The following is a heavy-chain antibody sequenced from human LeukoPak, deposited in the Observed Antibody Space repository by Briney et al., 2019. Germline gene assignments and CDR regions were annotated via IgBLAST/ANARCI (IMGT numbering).Heavy chain of an antibody. D-gene: IGHD4-23*01. V-gene: IGHV3-23*01. CDR3: AKEIRWQNWFDP. CDR1: GFTFSSNV. Sequence: PGGSLRLSCAASGFTFSSNVMSWVRQAPGKGLERVSGVSGSGGTTFYADSVKGRFTISRDNSKNTLYVQMNSLRAEDTAVYYCAKEIRWQNWFDPWGQGTLVTVSS. J-gene: IGHJ5*02. CDR2: VSGSGGTT.